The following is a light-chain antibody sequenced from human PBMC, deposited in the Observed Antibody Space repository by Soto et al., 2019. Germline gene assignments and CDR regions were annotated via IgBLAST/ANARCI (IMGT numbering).Light chain of an antibody. CDR2: GAS. J-gene: IGKJ1*01. V-gene: IGKV3-15*01. CDR3: QQYNNWPRT. Sequence: EIVMTQSPATLSVSPGERPTLSCRASQSVSSNLAWYQQKPGQAPRLLIHGASTRATGIPARISGSGSGTEFTLTISSLQSEDFAVYYCQQYNNWPRTFGQGTKVEIK. CDR1: QSVSSN.